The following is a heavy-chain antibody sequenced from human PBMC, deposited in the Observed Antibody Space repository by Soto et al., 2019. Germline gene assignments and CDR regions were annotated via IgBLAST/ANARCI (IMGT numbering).Heavy chain of an antibody. V-gene: IGHV3-53*01. Sequence: EVQLVESGGGLIQPGGSLRLSCAASGFTVSSNYMSWVRQAPGKGLEWVSVISSGGSTYYADSVKGRFTISRDNSKNTLYLQMNSLRAEDTAVYYCAREYSYGYYYYYGMDVWGQGTTVTVSS. CDR1: GFTVSSNY. CDR3: AREYSYGYYYYYGMDV. CDR2: ISSGGST. D-gene: IGHD5-18*01. J-gene: IGHJ6*02.